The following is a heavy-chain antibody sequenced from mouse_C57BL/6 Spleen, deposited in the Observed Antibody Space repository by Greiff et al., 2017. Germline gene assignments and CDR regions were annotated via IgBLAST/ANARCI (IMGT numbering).Heavy chain of an antibody. V-gene: IGHV3-6*01. CDR1: GYSITSGYY. D-gene: IGHD1-1*01. Sequence: EVKLMESGPGLVKPSQSLSLTCSVTGYSITSGYYWNWIRQFPGNKLEWMGYISYDGSNNYNPSLKNRISITRDTSKNQFFLKLNSVTTEDTATYYCARDLDGSSYGYFDVWGTGTTVTVSS. CDR2: ISYDGSN. CDR3: ARDLDGSSYGYFDV. J-gene: IGHJ1*03.